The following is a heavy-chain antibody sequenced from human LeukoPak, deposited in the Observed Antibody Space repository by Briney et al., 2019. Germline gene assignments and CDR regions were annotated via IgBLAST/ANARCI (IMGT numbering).Heavy chain of an antibody. CDR1: GFTFSDYY. J-gene: IGHJ4*02. D-gene: IGHD3-9*01. V-gene: IGHV3-11*04. CDR3: ARDPYLRYFDWSLDY. Sequence: MPGGSLRLSCAASGFTFSDYYMSWIRQAPGKGLEWVSYISSSGSTIYYADSVKGRFTISRDNAKNSLYLQMNSLRAEDTAVYYCARDPYLRYFDWSLDYWGQGTLVTVSS. CDR2: ISSSGSTI.